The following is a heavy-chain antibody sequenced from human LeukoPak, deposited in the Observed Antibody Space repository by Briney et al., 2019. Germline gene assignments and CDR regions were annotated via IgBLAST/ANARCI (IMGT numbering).Heavy chain of an antibody. V-gene: IGHV4-39*01. D-gene: IGHD4/OR15-4a*01. Sequence: PSETLSLTCTVSGGSISSSSYYWGWIRQPPGKGLEWIGSIYYSGSTYYNPSLKSRVTISVETAKNQSSLKLSSVTAADTAVYYCARRPSLLTWFDPWGQGTLVTVSS. CDR2: IYYSGST. CDR3: ARRPSLLTWFDP. CDR1: GGSISSSSYY. J-gene: IGHJ5*02.